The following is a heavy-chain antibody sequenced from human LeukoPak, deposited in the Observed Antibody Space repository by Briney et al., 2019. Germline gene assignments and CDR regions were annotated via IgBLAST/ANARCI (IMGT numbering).Heavy chain of an antibody. CDR1: GDSLSSHY. J-gene: IGHJ4*02. CDR2: IYGSGST. V-gene: IGHV4-59*08. CDR3: ARNVGWYSHDS. Sequence: SETLSLTCTVSGDSLSSHYWSWIRQPPGKGLEWVGYIYGSGSTHYDPSLRSRVTISEDTSKNQFSLKLTSVTAADTAVYYCARNVGWYSHDSWGQGTLVTVSS. D-gene: IGHD6-19*01.